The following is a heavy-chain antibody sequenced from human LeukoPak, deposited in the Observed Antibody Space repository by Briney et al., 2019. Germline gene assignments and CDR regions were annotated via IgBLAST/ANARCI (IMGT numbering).Heavy chain of an antibody. V-gene: IGHV1-2*02. J-gene: IGHJ4*02. Sequence: RASVRVSSKASGYTFTVYYMHWVRQAPGQGLEWMGWINPNSGGTNYAQKFQGRVTMTRDTSISTAYMELSRLRSDDTAVYYCARGQQLVRRGHFDYWGQGTLVTVSS. CDR3: ARGQQLVRRGHFDY. CDR1: GYTFTVYY. CDR2: INPNSGGT. D-gene: IGHD6-13*01.